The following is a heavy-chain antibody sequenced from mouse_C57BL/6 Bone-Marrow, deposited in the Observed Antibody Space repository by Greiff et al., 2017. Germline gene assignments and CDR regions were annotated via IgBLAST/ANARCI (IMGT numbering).Heavy chain of an antibody. CDR3: ASSYYGYEDFGY. J-gene: IGHJ2*01. V-gene: IGHV1-20*01. CDR1: GYSFTGYF. D-gene: IGHD2-9*01. CDR2: INPYNGDT. Sequence: EVQLQESGAELVRPGASVTLSCKASGYSFTGYFMNWVMQSHGKSLEWIGRINPYNGDTFYNQKFKGKATLTVDKSSSKAHMELRSLTSEDSAVYYCASSYYGYEDFGYWGQGTTLTVSS.